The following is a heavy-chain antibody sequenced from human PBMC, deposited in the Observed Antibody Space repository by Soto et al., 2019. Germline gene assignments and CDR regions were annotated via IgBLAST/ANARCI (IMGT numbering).Heavy chain of an antibody. J-gene: IGHJ5*02. V-gene: IGHV4-39*01. CDR1: GGSISSSSYY. D-gene: IGHD3-3*01. Sequence: SETLSLTCTVSGGSISSSSYYWGWIRQPPGKGLEWIGSIYYSGSTYYNPSLKSRVTISVDTPKNQFSLKLSSVTAADTAVYYCARLQGSAIFGVVISINWFDPWGQGTLVTVSS. CDR3: ARLQGSAIFGVVISINWFDP. CDR2: IYYSGST.